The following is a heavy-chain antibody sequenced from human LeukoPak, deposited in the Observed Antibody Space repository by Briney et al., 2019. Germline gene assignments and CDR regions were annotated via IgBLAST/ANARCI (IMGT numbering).Heavy chain of an antibody. D-gene: IGHD3-16*01. CDR2: ISSSSSTI. V-gene: IGHV3-48*01. Sequence: PGGSLRLSCAASGFTFSSYSMNWVRQAPGKGLEWVSYISSSSSTIYYADSVKGRFTISRDNAKNSLYLQMNSLRAEDTAVYYCARDLGELWFDPWGQGTLVTVSS. CDR3: ARDLGELWFDP. J-gene: IGHJ5*02. CDR1: GFTFSSYS.